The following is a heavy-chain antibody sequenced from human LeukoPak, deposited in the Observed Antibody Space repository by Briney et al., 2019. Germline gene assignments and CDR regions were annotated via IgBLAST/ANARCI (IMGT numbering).Heavy chain of an antibody. CDR3: ARGADGASSNSRGWFDP. CDR2: ISGSGGST. D-gene: IGHD4/OR15-4a*01. V-gene: IGHV3-23*01. Sequence: GGSLRLSCAASGFTFSSYAMSWVRQAPGKGQEWVSAISGSGGSTYYADSVKGRFTISRDNSKNTLYLQMNSLRAEDTAVYSCARGADGASSNSRGWFDPWGQGTLVTVSS. J-gene: IGHJ5*02. CDR1: GFTFSSYA.